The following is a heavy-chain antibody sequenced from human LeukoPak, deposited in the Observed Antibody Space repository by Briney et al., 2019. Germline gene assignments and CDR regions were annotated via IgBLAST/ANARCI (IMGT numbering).Heavy chain of an antibody. V-gene: IGHV3-21*01. Sequence: PGESLRLSCAASGFTFSSYSMNWVRQAPGKGLEWVASISSSSLYIYYADAVKGRFTISRDNAKNSLYLQMNSLRAEDTAVYYCARDRITDFWSGYYTNYFDYWGQGTLVTVSS. J-gene: IGHJ4*02. CDR2: ISSSSLYI. CDR1: GFTFSSYS. D-gene: IGHD3-3*01. CDR3: ARDRITDFWSGYYTNYFDY.